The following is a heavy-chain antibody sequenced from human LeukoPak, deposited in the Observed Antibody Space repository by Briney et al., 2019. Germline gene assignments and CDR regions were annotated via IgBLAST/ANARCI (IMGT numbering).Heavy chain of an antibody. V-gene: IGHV1-69*05. CDR3: ARGATAGYYYYYMDV. Sequence: SVKVSCKASGGTFSSYAISWVRQAPGQGLEWMGGIIPIFGTANYAQRFQGRVTITTDESTSTASMELSSLRSEDTAVYYCARGATAGYYYYYMDVWGKGTTVTVSS. CDR1: GGTFSSYA. D-gene: IGHD5-24*01. CDR2: IIPIFGTA. J-gene: IGHJ6*03.